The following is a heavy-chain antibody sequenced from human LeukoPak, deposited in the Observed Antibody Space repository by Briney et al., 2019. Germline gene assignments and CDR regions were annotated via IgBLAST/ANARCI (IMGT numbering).Heavy chain of an antibody. J-gene: IGHJ4*01. Sequence: PGESLTLSCVVSGLTVRNYRMNFVPQARGKALEEVSYISRCSRYVYYADSVKDRFTISRDNAKKSLYLQMSRLRANDTAVYYCARRGDTGNYNGHVDYWGQGTLVTVSS. V-gene: IGHV3-21*05. CDR1: GLTVRNYR. D-gene: IGHD3-9*01. CDR3: ARRGDTGNYNGHVDY. CDR2: ISRCSRYV.